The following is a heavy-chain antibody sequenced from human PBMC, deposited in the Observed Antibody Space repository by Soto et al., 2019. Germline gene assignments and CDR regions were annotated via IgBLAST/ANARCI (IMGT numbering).Heavy chain of an antibody. CDR3: ARGTWGGFYDNSAPWGAFDI. Sequence: QVQLVQSGAEVKKPGASVKVSCKASGYTFTSYGISWVRQAPGQGLEWMGWISAYNGNTNYAQKLQGRVTMTTDTSTSTAYMELRSLRSDDTAVYYCARGTWGGFYDNSAPWGAFDIWGQGTMVTVSS. V-gene: IGHV1-18*01. CDR2: ISAYNGNT. CDR1: GYTFTSYG. D-gene: IGHD3-22*01. J-gene: IGHJ3*02.